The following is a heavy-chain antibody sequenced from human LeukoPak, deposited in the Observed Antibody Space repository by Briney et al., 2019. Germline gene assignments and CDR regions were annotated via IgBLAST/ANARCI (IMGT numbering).Heavy chain of an antibody. J-gene: IGHJ4*02. CDR1: GFTFNSYG. V-gene: IGHV3-33*01. D-gene: IGHD6-19*01. Sequence: PGGSLRLSCAASGFTFNSYGMHCVRQAPGKGLEWVAVIWYDGSNKYYADSVKGRFTISRDNSENTLYLQMDSLRAEDTAVYYCARDPGVRWLVGFDYWGQGTLVTVSS. CDR3: ARDPGVRWLVGFDY. CDR2: IWYDGSNK.